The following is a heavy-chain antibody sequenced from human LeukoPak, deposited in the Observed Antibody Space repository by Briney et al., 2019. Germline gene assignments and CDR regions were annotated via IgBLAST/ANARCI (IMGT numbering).Heavy chain of an antibody. D-gene: IGHD2-2*01. CDR1: GYTFTSYY. CDR2: INPSGGST. V-gene: IGHV1-46*01. Sequence: ASVKVSCKASGYTFTSYYMHRVRQAPGQGLEWMGIINPSGGSTSYAQKFQGRVTMTRDTSTSTAYMELSSLRSEDTAVYYCARGILGYCSSTSCSHDYWGQGTLVTVSS. CDR3: ARGILGYCSSTSCSHDY. J-gene: IGHJ4*02.